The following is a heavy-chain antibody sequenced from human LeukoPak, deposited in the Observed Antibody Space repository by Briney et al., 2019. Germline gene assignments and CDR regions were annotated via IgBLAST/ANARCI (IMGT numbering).Heavy chain of an antibody. D-gene: IGHD2-15*01. V-gene: IGHV1-69*01. CDR3: ARGIVVVVAATGAYYYYGMDV. CDR2: IIPIFGTA. J-gene: IGHJ6*02. Sequence: SVKVSCKASGGTFSSYAISWVRQAPGQGLEWMGGIIPIFGTANYAQKFQGRVTITADESTSTAYMELSSLRSEDTAVYYCARGIVVVVAATGAYYYYGMDVWGRGTTVTVSS. CDR1: GGTFSSYA.